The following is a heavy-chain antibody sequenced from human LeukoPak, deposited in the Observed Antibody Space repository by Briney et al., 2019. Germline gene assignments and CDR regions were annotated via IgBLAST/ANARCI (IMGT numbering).Heavy chain of an antibody. CDR3: ARAPLRGGYYYYYMDV. CDR2: ISSTSSYM. Sequence: GGSLRLSCAASGFTFSSNSMNWVRQAPGKGLEWVSSISSTSSYMYYAESLEGRFTISRNNAKNSLYLQMNSLRAEDTAVYYCARAPLRGGYYYYYMDVWGKGTTVTVSS. J-gene: IGHJ6*03. CDR1: GFTFSSNS. D-gene: IGHD3-16*01. V-gene: IGHV3-21*01.